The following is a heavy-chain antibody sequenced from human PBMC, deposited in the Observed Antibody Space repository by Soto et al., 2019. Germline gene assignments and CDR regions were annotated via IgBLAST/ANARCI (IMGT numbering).Heavy chain of an antibody. CDR2: VSSSSSYI. CDR1: GFTFSSYS. Sequence: PGGSLRLSCAASGFTFSSYSMNWVRQAPGKGLEWVSSVSSSSSYIYYADSVKGRFTISRDNAKNSLYLQMNSLRAEDTAVYYCARAIRHSSSWLRRGYYFDYWGQGTLVTVSS. D-gene: IGHD6-13*01. CDR3: ARAIRHSSSWLRRGYYFDY. V-gene: IGHV3-21*01. J-gene: IGHJ4*02.